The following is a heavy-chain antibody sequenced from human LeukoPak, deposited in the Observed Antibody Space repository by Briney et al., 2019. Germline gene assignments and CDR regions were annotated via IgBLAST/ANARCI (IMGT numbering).Heavy chain of an antibody. Sequence: GGSLRLSCVASGFTFSSYPMHWVRQAPGKGLEYVSVISGDGGRTYYANSVKGRFTISRDNSKNTLYLRMGSLRDEDMAVYYCAREEPAGSTDYWGQGTLVTVSS. CDR1: GFTFSSYP. D-gene: IGHD1-14*01. CDR2: ISGDGGRT. V-gene: IGHV3-64*01. J-gene: IGHJ4*02. CDR3: AREEPAGSTDY.